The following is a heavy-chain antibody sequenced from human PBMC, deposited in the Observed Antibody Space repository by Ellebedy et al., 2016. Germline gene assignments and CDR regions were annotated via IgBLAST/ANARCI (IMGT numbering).Heavy chain of an antibody. J-gene: IGHJ1*01. CDR3: ARWGPYGGKLRLAGYFQH. CDR1: GFTFSSYW. V-gene: IGHV3-7*01. CDR2: IKQDGSEK. Sequence: GESLKISXAASGFTFSSYWMSWVRQAPGKGLEWVANIKQDGSEKYYVDSVKGRFTISRDNAKNSLYLQMNSLRAEDTAVYYCARWGPYGGKLRLAGYFQHWGQGTLVTVSS. D-gene: IGHD4-23*01.